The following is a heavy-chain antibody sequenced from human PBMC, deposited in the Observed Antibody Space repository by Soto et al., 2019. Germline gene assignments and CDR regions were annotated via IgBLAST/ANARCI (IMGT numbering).Heavy chain of an antibody. Sequence: AEVSCKASGYTFTSYDINWVRQETGQELERMGWMNPNSGNTGYAQKFQGRVTMTRNTSISTAYMELSSLRSEDTAVYYCARGGVEVVPAAIEIGNWGKGTLVTV. V-gene: IGHV1-8*01. CDR3: ARGGVEVVPAAIEIGN. J-gene: IGHJ4*02. CDR2: MNPNSGNT. CDR1: GYTFTSYD. D-gene: IGHD2-2*01.